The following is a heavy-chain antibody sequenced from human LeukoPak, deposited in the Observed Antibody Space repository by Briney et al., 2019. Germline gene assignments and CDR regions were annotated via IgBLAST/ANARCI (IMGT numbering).Heavy chain of an antibody. D-gene: IGHD2-2*01. CDR1: GFTFSSYG. J-gene: IGHJ6*02. V-gene: IGHV3-33*06. CDR2: IWYDGSNK. CDR3: AKGLECQLLVGYDYYGMDV. Sequence: GGSLRLSCAASGFTFSSYGMHWVRQAPGKGLEWVAVIWYDGSNKYYADSVKGRFTISRDNSKNTLYLQMNSLRAEDTAIYYCAKGLECQLLVGYDYYGMDVWGQGTTVTVSS.